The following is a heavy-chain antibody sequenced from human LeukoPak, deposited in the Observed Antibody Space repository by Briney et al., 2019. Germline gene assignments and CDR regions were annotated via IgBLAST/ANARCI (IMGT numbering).Heavy chain of an antibody. CDR3: ARNYFGSGSYPLPYYFDY. Sequence: GGSLRLSCAASGFTFSSYAMSWVRQAPGKGLEWVSTIRGNGGSTNYADSVKDRFTTSRDNSKNTLYLQMNSLRAEDTAVYYCARNYFGSGSYPLPYYFDYWGQGTLVTVSS. CDR2: IRGNGGST. CDR1: GFTFSSYA. V-gene: IGHV3-23*01. J-gene: IGHJ4*02. D-gene: IGHD3-10*01.